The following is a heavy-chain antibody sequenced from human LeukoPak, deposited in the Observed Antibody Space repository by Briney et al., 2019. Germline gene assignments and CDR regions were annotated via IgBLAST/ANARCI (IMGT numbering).Heavy chain of an antibody. CDR2: INPNSGGT. D-gene: IGHD6-19*01. V-gene: IGHV1-2*02. CDR3: ARGAQWLENLDY. J-gene: IGHJ4*02. CDR1: GYTFTGYY. Sequence: ASVKVSCKASGYTFTGYYMHWVRQAPGQGLERMGWINPNSGGTNYAQKFQGRVTMTRDTSISTAYMELSRLRSDDTAVYYCARGAQWLENLDYWGQGTLVTVSS.